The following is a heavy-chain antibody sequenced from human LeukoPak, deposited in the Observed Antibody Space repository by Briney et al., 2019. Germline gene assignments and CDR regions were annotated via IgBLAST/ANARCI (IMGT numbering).Heavy chain of an antibody. Sequence: PGGSLRLSCAASGFTFSGSAMHWVRQASGKGLEWVGRIRSKANSYATAYAASVKGRFTISRDDSKNTAYLQMNSLRAEDTAVYYCARCRDYDFWSGSAVDYWGQGTLVTVSS. V-gene: IGHV3-73*01. CDR2: IRSKANSYAT. J-gene: IGHJ4*02. CDR1: GFTFSGSA. CDR3: ARCRDYDFWSGSAVDY. D-gene: IGHD3-3*01.